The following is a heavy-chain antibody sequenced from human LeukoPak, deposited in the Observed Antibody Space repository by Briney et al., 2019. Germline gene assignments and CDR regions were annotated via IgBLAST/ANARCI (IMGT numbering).Heavy chain of an antibody. D-gene: IGHD5-24*01. CDR1: GGSISSYY. CDR3: ARGSGRDGYSPFDY. Sequence: SETLSLTCTVSGGSISSYYWSWIRQPPGKGLECIGYIYYSGSTNYNPPLKSRVTISVDTSKNQFSLKLSSVTAADTAVYYCARGSGRDGYSPFDYWGQGTLVTVYS. V-gene: IGHV4-59*01. CDR2: IYYSGST. J-gene: IGHJ4*02.